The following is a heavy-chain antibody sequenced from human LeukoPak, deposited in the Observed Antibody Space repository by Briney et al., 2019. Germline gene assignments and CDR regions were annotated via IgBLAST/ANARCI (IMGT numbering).Heavy chain of an antibody. J-gene: IGHJ4*02. Sequence: SETLSLTCSVSGGSISSSGYYWGWIRQPPGKGLEWIGSVYYSGTTYYNPSLKSRVIISVDTSKNQFSLRLSSVTVADTATYYCAREYSSSRYDYWGQGTPVSVSS. CDR3: AREYSSSRYDY. V-gene: IGHV4-39*07. CDR2: VYYSGTT. D-gene: IGHD6-13*01. CDR1: GGSISSSGYY.